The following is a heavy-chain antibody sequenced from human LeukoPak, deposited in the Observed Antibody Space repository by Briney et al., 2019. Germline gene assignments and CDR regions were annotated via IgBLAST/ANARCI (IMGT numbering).Heavy chain of an antibody. V-gene: IGHV1-24*01. CDR3: ARDRGYCSSTSCYTSDAFDI. Sequence: ASVKVSCKVSGYTLTELSMHWVRQAPGKGLEWMGGFDPEDGETIYAQKFQGRVTITTDESTSTAYMELSSLRSEDTAVYYCARDRGYCSSTSCYTSDAFDIWGQGTMVTVSS. D-gene: IGHD2-2*02. J-gene: IGHJ3*02. CDR1: GYTLTELS. CDR2: FDPEDGET.